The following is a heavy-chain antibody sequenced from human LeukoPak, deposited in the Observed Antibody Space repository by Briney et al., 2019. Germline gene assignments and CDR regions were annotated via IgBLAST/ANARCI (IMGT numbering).Heavy chain of an antibody. CDR3: ARRHDFWSDPEDY. CDR1: GGSISSGDYY. Sequence: PSETLSLTCTVSGGSISSGDYYWGWIRQPPGKGLEWIGSIYYSGSTYYNPSLKSRVAISVDTSKNQFSLKLSSVTAADTAVYYCARRHDFWSDPEDYWGQGTLVTVSS. CDR2: IYYSGST. V-gene: IGHV4-39*01. D-gene: IGHD3-3*01. J-gene: IGHJ4*02.